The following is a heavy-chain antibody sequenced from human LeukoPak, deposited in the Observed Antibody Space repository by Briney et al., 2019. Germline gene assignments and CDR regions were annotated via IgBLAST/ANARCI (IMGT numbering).Heavy chain of an antibody. J-gene: IGHJ3*02. CDR3: AGWFGEFLDAFDI. V-gene: IGHV3-48*04. CDR2: ISSSSSTI. D-gene: IGHD3-10*01. Sequence: GGSLRLSCAASGFTFSSYSMNWVRQAPGKGLEWVSYISSSSSTIYYADSVKGRFTISRDNAKNSLYLQMNSLRAEDTAVYYCAGWFGEFLDAFDIWGQGTMVTVSS. CDR1: GFTFSSYS.